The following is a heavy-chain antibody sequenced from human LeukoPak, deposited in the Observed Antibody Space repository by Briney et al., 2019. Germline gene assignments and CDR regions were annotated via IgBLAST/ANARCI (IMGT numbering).Heavy chain of an antibody. Sequence: ASVKVSCKASGYTFTSYGISWVRQAPGQGLEWMGWISAYNGNTNYARKLQGRVTMTTDTSTSTAYMELRSLRSDDTAVYYCARRRYSYGTYYFDYWGQGTLVTVSS. V-gene: IGHV1-18*01. D-gene: IGHD5-18*01. J-gene: IGHJ4*02. CDR1: GYTFTSYG. CDR3: ARRRYSYGTYYFDY. CDR2: ISAYNGNT.